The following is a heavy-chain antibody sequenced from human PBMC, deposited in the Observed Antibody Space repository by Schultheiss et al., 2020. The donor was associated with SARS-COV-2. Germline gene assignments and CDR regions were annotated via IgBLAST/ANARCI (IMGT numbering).Heavy chain of an antibody. D-gene: IGHD3-10*01. CDR3: ARDVLWFGESSYGMDV. J-gene: IGHJ6*02. V-gene: IGHV4-31*03. CDR1: GGSISSGGYY. Sequence: SETLSLTCTVSGGSISSGGYYWSWIRQHPGKGLEWIGYIYYSGSTYYNPSLKSRVTISVDTSKNQFSLKLSSVTAADTAVYYCARDVLWFGESSYGMDVWGQGTTVTVSS. CDR2: IYYSGST.